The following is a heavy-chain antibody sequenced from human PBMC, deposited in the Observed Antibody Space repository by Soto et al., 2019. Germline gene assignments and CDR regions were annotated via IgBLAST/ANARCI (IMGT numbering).Heavy chain of an antibody. CDR1: GFTFNTYD. Sequence: GGSLRLSCAASGFTFNTYDVNWVRQAPGMGLEWVSSMSGSGGRIYSADSVKGRFTISRDNSKNTLYLQMNSLRAEDTAIYYCAKLGSSSWSPHYYFDYWGQGTLVTVSS. J-gene: IGHJ4*02. CDR3: AKLGSSSWSPHYYFDY. V-gene: IGHV3-23*01. D-gene: IGHD2-2*01. CDR2: MSGSGGRI.